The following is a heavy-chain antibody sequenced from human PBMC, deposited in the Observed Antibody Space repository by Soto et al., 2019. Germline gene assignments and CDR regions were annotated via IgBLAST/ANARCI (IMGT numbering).Heavy chain of an antibody. CDR3: AKHTVGWFSAFGI. Sequence: EVQLLESGGGLVQPGGSLRLSCAASGFVFSSYAMSWVRQAPGKGLEWVSAISGSGTTAYYADSVQGRFIFSRDNPKNTMDLQMTTLRAEDTAVYFCAKHTVGWFSAFGIWGQGALVTVSS. D-gene: IGHD6-19*01. CDR1: GFVFSSYA. CDR2: ISGSGTTA. V-gene: IGHV3-23*01. J-gene: IGHJ3*02.